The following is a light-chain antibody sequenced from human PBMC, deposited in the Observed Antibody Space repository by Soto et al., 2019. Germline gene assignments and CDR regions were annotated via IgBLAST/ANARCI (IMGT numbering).Light chain of an antibody. V-gene: IGLV3-21*02. CDR3: QVWDSSSDHVV. Sequence: SSELTQPPSVSVAPGQTARITGGGNNLGSKSVHWYQQKPGQAPVLGVYDDSDRPSGIPERFSGSNSGNTATLTISGVEAGDEADYYCQVWDSSSDHVVFGGGTKLTVL. J-gene: IGLJ3*02. CDR2: DDS. CDR1: NLGSKS.